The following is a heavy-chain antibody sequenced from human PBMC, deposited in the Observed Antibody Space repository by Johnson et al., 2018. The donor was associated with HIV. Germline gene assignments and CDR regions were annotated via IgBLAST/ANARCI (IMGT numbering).Heavy chain of an antibody. Sequence: VQLVESGGDLVQPGGSLRLSCAASGFTFDDYAMHWVRQAPGKGLEWVSGISWNSGSIGYADSVKGRFTISRDNAKNTLYLQMNSLRADDTAVYYCAREGPSERAGFDIWGQGTMVTVSS. CDR3: AREGPSERAGFDI. CDR2: ISWNSGSI. CDR1: GFTFDDYA. J-gene: IGHJ3*02. V-gene: IGHV3-9*01.